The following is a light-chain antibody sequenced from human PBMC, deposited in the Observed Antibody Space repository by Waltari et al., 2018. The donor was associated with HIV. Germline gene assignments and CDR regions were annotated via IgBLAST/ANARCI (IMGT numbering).Light chain of an antibody. V-gene: IGLV1-40*03. J-gene: IGLJ2*01. CDR1: PNIGAGYD. Sequence: QSVLTQPPQLPGAPGQRVTIPSRGSPNIGAGYDVQWSQQLPGTAPKLLIYGANNRPSGVPDRFSGSKSGASASLVIDGLQDEDEGDYYCQSYDNTVSDSVVFGGGTRVTVL. CDR2: GAN. CDR3: QSYDNTVSDSVV.